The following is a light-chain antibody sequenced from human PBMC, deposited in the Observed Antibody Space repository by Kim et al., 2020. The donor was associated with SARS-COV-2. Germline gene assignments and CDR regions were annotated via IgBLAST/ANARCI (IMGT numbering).Light chain of an antibody. J-gene: IGKJ4*01. V-gene: IGKV1-33*01. CDR1: QDISNY. Sequence: DIQMTQSPSSLSASVGDRVTITCQASQDISNYLNWYQQKPGRAPKLLIYDASNLETGVPSRFSGSGSATDFTFTISSLQPEDIATYYCQQYDNLLTFGGGTKVDIK. CDR3: QQYDNLLT. CDR2: DAS.